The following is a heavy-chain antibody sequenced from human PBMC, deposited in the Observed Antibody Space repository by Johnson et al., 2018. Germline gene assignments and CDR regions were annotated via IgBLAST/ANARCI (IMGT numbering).Heavy chain of an antibody. CDR3: AKDTEGYSGYGMDV. D-gene: IGHD5-12*01. V-gene: IGHV3-23*04. CDR1: GFTFSSYA. Sequence: EVQLVESGGGLVQPGGSLRLSCAASGFTFSSYAMSWVRQAPGKGLEWVSAISGSGGSTYYADSVKGRFTISRDNSKNTLYLQMNSLRAEDQAVYYWAKDTEGYSGYGMDVWGQGTTVTVSS. CDR2: ISGSGGST. J-gene: IGHJ6*02.